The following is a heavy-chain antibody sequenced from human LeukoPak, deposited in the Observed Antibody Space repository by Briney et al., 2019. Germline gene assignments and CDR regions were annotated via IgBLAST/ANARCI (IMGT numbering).Heavy chain of an antibody. J-gene: IGHJ4*02. CDR3: ARDRRGFGELLLAFDY. V-gene: IGHV3-23*01. CDR1: GFTFSSYG. D-gene: IGHD3-10*01. Sequence: GGSLRLSCAASGFTFSSYGMSWVRQAPGKGLEWVSVMSGGGGSTYDADSVKGRFTISRDNSKNTLYLQMNSLRAEDTAVYYCARDRRGFGELLLAFDYWGQGTLVTVSS. CDR2: MSGGGGST.